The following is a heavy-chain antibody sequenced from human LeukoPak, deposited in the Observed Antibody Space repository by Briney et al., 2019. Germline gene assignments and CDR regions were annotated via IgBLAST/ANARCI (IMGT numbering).Heavy chain of an antibody. Sequence: SETLSLTCTVSSGSIFSSNWWSWVRQPPGKGLEWIGQIFHSGSTSYSPSLKSRVTISVDKSKNQFSLKLSSVTAADTAVYYCARGDELLWFDYWGQGTLVTVSS. CDR3: ARGDELLWFDY. CDR1: SGSIFSSNW. J-gene: IGHJ4*02. D-gene: IGHD1-26*01. CDR2: IFHSGST. V-gene: IGHV4-4*02.